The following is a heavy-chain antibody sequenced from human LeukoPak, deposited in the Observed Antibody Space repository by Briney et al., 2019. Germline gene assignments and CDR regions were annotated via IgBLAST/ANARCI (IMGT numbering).Heavy chain of an antibody. V-gene: IGHV3-53*01. J-gene: IGHJ4*02. CDR3: ARSGTSGYDLAFDY. CDR2: IYSGGST. CDR1: GFTVSSNY. Sequence: GGSLRLSCAASGFTVSSNYMSWVRQAPGKGLEWVSVIYSGGSTYYADSVKGRFTISRDNSKNTLYLQMNSLRAEDTAVYYCARSGTSGYDLAFDYWGQGTLVTASS. D-gene: IGHD5-12*01.